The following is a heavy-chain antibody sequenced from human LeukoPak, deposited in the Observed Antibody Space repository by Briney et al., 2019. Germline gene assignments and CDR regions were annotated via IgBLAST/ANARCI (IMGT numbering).Heavy chain of an antibody. D-gene: IGHD2-21*02. CDR3: ARDPPTEGWDFDL. CDR1: GYTFTGYY. J-gene: IGHJ2*01. CDR2: INVNSGGT. Sequence: VASVKVSCKASGYTFTGYYMHWVRQAPGQGLEWMGWINVNSGGTRYAQKFQGRVTVTRDTSISTAYMEVSRLRSDDTAVYYRARDPPTEGWDFDLWGRGTLVTVSS. V-gene: IGHV1-2*02.